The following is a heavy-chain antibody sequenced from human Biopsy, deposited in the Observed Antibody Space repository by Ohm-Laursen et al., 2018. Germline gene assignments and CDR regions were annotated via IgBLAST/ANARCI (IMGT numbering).Heavy chain of an antibody. Sequence: GQTLSLTCAASGFTFSNSGMHWVRQAPGKGLEWVAAISYDGSKTDYGDSVKGRLNISRDNSKNTLDLQMSSLRVEDTAAYFCAKDKGTFNFYYYGMDVWGQGTTVTVSS. CDR1: GFTFSNSG. CDR2: ISYDGSKT. CDR3: AKDKGTFNFYYYGMDV. D-gene: IGHD2/OR15-2a*01. V-gene: IGHV3-30*18. J-gene: IGHJ6*02.